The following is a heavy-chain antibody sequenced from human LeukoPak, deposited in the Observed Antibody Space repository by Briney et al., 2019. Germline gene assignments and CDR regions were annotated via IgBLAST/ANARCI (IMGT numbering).Heavy chain of an antibody. CDR2: FGSSANT. CDR1: GFTFKTYA. Sequence: SGGSLRLSCAASGFTFKTYAMSWVRQAPGKGLEWVSTFGSSANTYYADSVKGRFTISRDNSKNTLFVQMDSLRAEDTAVYYCAKDYGSGDSSPYPFDNWGQGTLVTVSS. CDR3: AKDYGSGDSSPYPFDN. V-gene: IGHV3-23*01. J-gene: IGHJ4*02. D-gene: IGHD3-10*01.